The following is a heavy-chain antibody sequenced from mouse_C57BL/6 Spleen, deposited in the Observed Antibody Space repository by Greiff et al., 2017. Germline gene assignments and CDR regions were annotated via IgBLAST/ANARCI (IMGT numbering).Heavy chain of an antibody. Sequence: EVQLQESGPELVKPGASVKISCKASGYSFTDYNMNWVKQSNGKSLEWIGVINPNYGTTSYNQKFKGKATLTVDQSSSTAYMQLNSLTSEDSAVYYCARRAIYDGYHGAMDYWGQGTSVTVSS. J-gene: IGHJ4*01. D-gene: IGHD2-3*01. V-gene: IGHV1-39*01. CDR2: INPNYGTT. CDR1: GYSFTDYN. CDR3: ARRAIYDGYHGAMDY.